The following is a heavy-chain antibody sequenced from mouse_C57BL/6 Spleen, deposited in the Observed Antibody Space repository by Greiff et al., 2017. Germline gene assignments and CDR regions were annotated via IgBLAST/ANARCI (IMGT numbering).Heavy chain of an antibody. CDR2: ISSGSSTI. V-gene: IGHV5-17*01. CDR3: ARYGGSFFDV. D-gene: IGHD1-1*02. J-gene: IGHJ1*03. Sequence: EVKLVESGGGLVKPGGSLKLSCAASGFTFSDYGMHWVRQAPEKGLEWVAYISSGSSTIYYADTVKGRFTISRDNAKNTLFLQMTSLRSEDTAMYYCARYGGSFFDVWGTGTTVTVSS. CDR1: GFTFSDYG.